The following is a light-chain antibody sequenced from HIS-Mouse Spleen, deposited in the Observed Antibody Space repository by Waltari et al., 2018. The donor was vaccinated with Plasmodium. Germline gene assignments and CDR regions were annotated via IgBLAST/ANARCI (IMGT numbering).Light chain of an antibody. CDR3: LQDYNDPYT. CDR2: AAS. CDR1: QGIRND. Sequence: AIQMTQSPSSLSASVGDRVTITCRASQGIRNDLGWYQQKPGKASKLLIAAASSLQSGVPSRFSGSGSGTDFTLTISSLQPEDFATYYCLQDYNDPYTFGQGTKLEIK. V-gene: IGKV1-6*01. J-gene: IGKJ2*01.